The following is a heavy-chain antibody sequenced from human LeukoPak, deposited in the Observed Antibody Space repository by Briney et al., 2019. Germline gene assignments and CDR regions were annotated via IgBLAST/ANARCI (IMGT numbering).Heavy chain of an antibody. J-gene: IGHJ4*02. CDR2: ISSSSSTI. CDR3: ARPDLYDYVWGSYGY. V-gene: IGHV3-48*04. CDR1: GFTFSSYS. Sequence: PGGSLRLSCAASGFTFSSYSMNWVRQAPGKGLEWVSYISSSSSTIYYADSVKGRFTISRDNAKNSLYLQMNSLRAEDTAVYYCARPDLYDYVWGSYGYWGQGTLVTVSS. D-gene: IGHD3-16*01.